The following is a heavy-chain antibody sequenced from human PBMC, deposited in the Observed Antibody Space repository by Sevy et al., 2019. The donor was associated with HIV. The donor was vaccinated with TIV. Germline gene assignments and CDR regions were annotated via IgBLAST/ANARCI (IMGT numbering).Heavy chain of an antibody. CDR3: ARGRRAYYGSGSYYYYYYMDV. CDR2: INHSGST. Sequence: SETLSLTCAVYGGSFSGYYWSWIRQPPGKGLEWIGEINHSGSTNYNPSLKSRVTISVDTSKNQFSLKLSSVTAADTAVDYCARGRRAYYGSGSYYYYYYMDVWGKGTTVTVSS. CDR1: GGSFSGYY. V-gene: IGHV4-34*01. J-gene: IGHJ6*03. D-gene: IGHD3-10*01.